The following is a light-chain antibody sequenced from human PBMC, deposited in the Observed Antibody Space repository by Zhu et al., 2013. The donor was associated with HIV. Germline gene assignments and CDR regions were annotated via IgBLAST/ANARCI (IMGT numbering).Light chain of an antibody. Sequence: QSALTQPASVSGSPGQSITISCAGTTSDIGSYDFVSWYQQHPGKAPKLLIYEVAYRPSGVSDRFSGSKSGNTASLTISGLQTADEADYFCSSYAGSYVFGTGTKVTVL. CDR1: TSDIGSYDF. J-gene: IGLJ1*01. CDR3: SSYAGSYV. V-gene: IGLV2-23*02. CDR2: EVA.